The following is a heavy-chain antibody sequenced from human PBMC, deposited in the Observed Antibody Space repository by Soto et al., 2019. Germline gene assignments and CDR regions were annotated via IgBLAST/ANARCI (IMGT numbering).Heavy chain of an antibody. D-gene: IGHD4-17*01. J-gene: IGHJ4*02. Sequence: ASVKVSCKASGYTFTSYAMHWVRQAPGQRLEWMGWINAGNSDTKYSQKFQGRVTITSDTSASTAYMELSSLRSEDTAVYYCAKDRSPYGDYVPVGGDYWGQGTLVTVSS. CDR1: GYTFTSYA. CDR3: AKDRSPYGDYVPVGGDY. CDR2: INAGNSDT. V-gene: IGHV1-3*01.